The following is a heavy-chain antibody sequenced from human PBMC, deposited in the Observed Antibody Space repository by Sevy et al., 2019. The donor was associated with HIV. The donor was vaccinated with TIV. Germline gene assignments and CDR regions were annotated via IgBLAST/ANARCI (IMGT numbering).Heavy chain of an antibody. Sequence: ASVKVSCKASGFTFTSSAVQWVRQARGQRLEWIGWIVVGSGNTNYAQKFQERVTITRDMSTSTAYMELSSLRSEDTAVYYCAVDRSALWFGELGSADAFDIWGQGTMVTVSS. CDR3: AVDRSALWFGELGSADAFDI. D-gene: IGHD3-10*01. CDR2: IVVGSGNT. V-gene: IGHV1-58*01. CDR1: GFTFTSSA. J-gene: IGHJ3*02.